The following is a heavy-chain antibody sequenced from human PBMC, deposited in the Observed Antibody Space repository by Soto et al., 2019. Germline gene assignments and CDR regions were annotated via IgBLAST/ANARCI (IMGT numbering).Heavy chain of an antibody. CDR2: IYHSGST. CDR3: ARVKVTTESFDS. V-gene: IGHV4-4*02. Sequence: PSETLSLTCAVSGGSISSSNWWSWVRQPPGKGLEWIGEIYHSGSTNYNPSLKSRITISLDTPNNQFSLRLTSVTAADTAVYYCARVKVTTESFDSWGQGSLVTVSS. D-gene: IGHD4-17*01. CDR1: GGSISSSNW. J-gene: IGHJ4*02.